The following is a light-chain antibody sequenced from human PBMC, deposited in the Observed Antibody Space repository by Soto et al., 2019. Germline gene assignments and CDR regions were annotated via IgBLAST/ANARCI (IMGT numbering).Light chain of an antibody. CDR2: EVS. V-gene: IGLV2-14*01. J-gene: IGLJ2*01. Sequence: SALTQPASVSGSPGQSITISCTGTSSDVGGYNYVSWYQQHPGKAPKLMIYEVSNRPSGVSNRFSGSKSGNTASLTISGLQAEDEADYYCSSYTSSSTNVVFGGGTKLTVL. CDR3: SSYTSSSTNVV. CDR1: SSDVGGYNY.